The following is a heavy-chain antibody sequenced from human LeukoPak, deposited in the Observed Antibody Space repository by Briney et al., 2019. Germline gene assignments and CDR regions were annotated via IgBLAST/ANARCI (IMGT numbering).Heavy chain of an antibody. J-gene: IGHJ1*01. Sequence: GGSLRLSCAASGFTFSSYWMSWVRQAPGKGLEWVANIKEDGSEKYYVESVKGRFTISRDNAKKSLYLQMNSLRAEDTALYYCASAREYCGSAECYEYFQHWGQGTLVTVS. CDR3: ASAREYCGSAECYEYFQH. CDR2: IKEDGSEK. CDR1: GFTFSSYW. V-gene: IGHV3-7*05. D-gene: IGHD2-21*01.